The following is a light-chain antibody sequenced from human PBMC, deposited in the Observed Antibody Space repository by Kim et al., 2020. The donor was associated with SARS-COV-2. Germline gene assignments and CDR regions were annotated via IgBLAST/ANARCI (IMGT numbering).Light chain of an antibody. Sequence: LSPGERATLSCRASQYVSSSIAWYQQKPGQAPRLLVYEASNRATGIPARFSGIGSGTDFTLTICSLEPEDFAVYYCQHRRNWPLTFGGGTKVDIK. J-gene: IGKJ4*01. CDR3: QHRRNWPLT. V-gene: IGKV3-11*01. CDR2: EAS. CDR1: QYVSSS.